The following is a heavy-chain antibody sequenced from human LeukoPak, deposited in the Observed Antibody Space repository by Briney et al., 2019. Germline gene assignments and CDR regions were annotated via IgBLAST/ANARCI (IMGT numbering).Heavy chain of an antibody. CDR1: GGSFSGHY. Sequence: SETLSLTCAVYGGSFSGHYWSWIRQPPGKGLEWIGEINHSGSTNYNPSLKSRVTISVDTSKNQFSLKLSSVTAADTAVYYCAGKVYSVDYWGQGTLVTVSS. D-gene: IGHD4-11*01. V-gene: IGHV4-34*01. J-gene: IGHJ4*02. CDR2: INHSGST. CDR3: AGKVYSVDY.